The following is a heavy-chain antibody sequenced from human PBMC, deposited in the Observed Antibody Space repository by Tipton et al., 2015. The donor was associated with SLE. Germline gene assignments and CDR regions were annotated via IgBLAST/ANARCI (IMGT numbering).Heavy chain of an antibody. J-gene: IGHJ4*02. Sequence: TLSLTCAVSGYSISSGYYWGWIRQPPGKGLEWIGSIYHSGSTYYHPSLKSRVTISVDTSKNQFSLKLSSVTAADTAVYYCAREERWGIAASAYWGQGTLVTVSS. V-gene: IGHV4-38-2*02. D-gene: IGHD6-13*01. CDR2: IYHSGST. CDR3: AREERWGIAASAY. CDR1: GYSISSGYY.